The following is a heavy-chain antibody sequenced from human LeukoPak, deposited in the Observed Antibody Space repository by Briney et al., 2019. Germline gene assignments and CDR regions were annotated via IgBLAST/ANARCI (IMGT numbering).Heavy chain of an antibody. CDR2: IKQDGSEK. J-gene: IGHJ3*02. CDR1: GFTFGDYA. V-gene: IGHV3-7*01. Sequence: GGSLRLSCTASGFTFGDYAMSWFRQAPGKGLEWVANIKQDGSEKYYVDSVKGRFTISRDNAKNSLYLQMNSLRAEDTAVYYCARDQVAANSDAFDIWGQGTMVTVSS. CDR3: ARDQVAANSDAFDI. D-gene: IGHD2-15*01.